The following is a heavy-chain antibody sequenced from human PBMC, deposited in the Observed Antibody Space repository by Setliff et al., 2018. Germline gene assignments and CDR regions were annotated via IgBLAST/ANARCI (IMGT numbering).Heavy chain of an antibody. CDR2: LHTSGST. Sequence: SETLSLTCTVSGGSVSTYYWSWIRQRPGKGLEWIGRLHTSGSTNYNPSLKGRVTISVDTSRNQFPLNLTSVTAADTALYFCARDNPILGATDYWGQGALVTVSS. J-gene: IGHJ4*02. CDR3: ARDNPILGATDY. D-gene: IGHD1-26*01. V-gene: IGHV4-4*07. CDR1: GGSVSTYY.